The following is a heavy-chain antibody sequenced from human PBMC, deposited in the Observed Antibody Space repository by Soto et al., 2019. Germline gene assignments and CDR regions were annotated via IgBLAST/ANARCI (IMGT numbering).Heavy chain of an antibody. CDR3: AKDRPYCGGDCYSRGLGY. D-gene: IGHD2-21*01. CDR1: GFTFNSYA. J-gene: IGHJ4*02. CDR2: ISGGSGVT. Sequence: GGSLRLSCAASGFTFNSYAMSWVRQAPGKGLEWVSTISGGSGVTYYADSVMGRFTISRDNTRNMVFLQMSSLRAEDTAIYYCAKDRPYCGGDCYSRGLGYWGQATLVTVSS. V-gene: IGHV3-23*01.